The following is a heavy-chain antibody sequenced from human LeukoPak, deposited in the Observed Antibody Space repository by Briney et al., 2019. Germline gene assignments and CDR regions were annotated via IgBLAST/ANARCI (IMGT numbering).Heavy chain of an antibody. CDR2: IYYSGNT. Sequence: SETLSLTCTVSGGSISRSSSYWGRIRQPPGKGLEWIGSIYYSGNTYYNPSLKSRVNISVDTSKNQVSLKLSSVTAADTAVYYCARRRTVSTTGRFDPWGQGILVTVSS. CDR3: ARRRTVSTTGRFDP. CDR1: GGSISRSSSY. J-gene: IGHJ5*02. D-gene: IGHD5/OR15-5a*01. V-gene: IGHV4-39*01.